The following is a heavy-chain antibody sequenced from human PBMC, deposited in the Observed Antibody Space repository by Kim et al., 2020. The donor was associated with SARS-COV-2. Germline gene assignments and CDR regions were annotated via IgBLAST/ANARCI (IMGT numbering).Heavy chain of an antibody. Sequence: GGSLRLSCGASGFTFSKYPLHWVRQAPGRVPEWVAAIPPNGDFKVYLDSVRGRFTISRDNSMDTLYLHMTSLRTEDTAVYYCAKEGTSSGAAGNFDYWGQGTLVTVSS. CDR2: IPPNGDFK. CDR3: AKEGTSSGAAGNFDY. D-gene: IGHD6-6*01. V-gene: IGHV3-30*04. J-gene: IGHJ4*02. CDR1: GFTFSKYP.